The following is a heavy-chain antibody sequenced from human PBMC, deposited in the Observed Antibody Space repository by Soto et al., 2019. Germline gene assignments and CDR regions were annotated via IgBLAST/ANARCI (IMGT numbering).Heavy chain of an antibody. D-gene: IGHD2-15*01. Sequence: QVQLQESGPGLVKPSQTLSLTCTVSGGSISSGGYYWSWIRQHPGKGLEWIGYIYYSGSTYYNPSLKSRFTISVDTSKNQCSLRLSSVTAADTALYYCAREGPTLSFDYWGQGTLVTVSS. J-gene: IGHJ4*02. CDR1: GGSISSGGYY. V-gene: IGHV4-31*03. CDR2: IYYSGST. CDR3: AREGPTLSFDY.